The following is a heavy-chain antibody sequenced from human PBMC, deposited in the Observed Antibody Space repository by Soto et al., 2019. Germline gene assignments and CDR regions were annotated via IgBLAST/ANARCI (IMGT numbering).Heavy chain of an antibody. CDR3: ARDSGTYFDY. CDR2: ISSSSSTI. D-gene: IGHD1-26*01. Sequence: AGGSLRLSCAASGFTFSDYSINWVRQAPGKGLEWVSHISSSSSTIYNADSVKGRFTISRDNAKNSLYLQMNSLRDEDTAVYYCARDSGTYFDYWGQGTLVTVSS. V-gene: IGHV3-48*02. J-gene: IGHJ4*02. CDR1: GFTFSDYS.